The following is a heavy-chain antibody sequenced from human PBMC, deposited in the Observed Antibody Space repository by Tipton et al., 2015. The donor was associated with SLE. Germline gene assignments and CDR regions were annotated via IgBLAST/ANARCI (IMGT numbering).Heavy chain of an antibody. J-gene: IGHJ5*02. CDR3: ARGVRFLEWNYFDP. V-gene: IGHV4-38-2*01. CDR1: GDSISSGYY. CDR2: IFGSGGT. D-gene: IGHD3-3*01. Sequence: GLVKPSETLSLTCAVSGDSISSGYYWGWIRQTPGKGVEWIGRIFGSGGTNYNPSLKSRVTMSVDTSKNQFSLELTSVTAADTAVYYCARGVRFLEWNYFDPWGQGTLVTVSS.